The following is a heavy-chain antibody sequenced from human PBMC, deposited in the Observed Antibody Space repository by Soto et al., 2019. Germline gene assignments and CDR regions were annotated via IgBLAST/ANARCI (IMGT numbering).Heavy chain of an antibody. Sequence: QVQLQESGPGLVKPSGTLSLTCAVSGGSISSSNWWSWVRQPPGKGLEWIGEIYHSGSTNYNPSHKSRVPISVDKSQNQFSLKLSSVTAADTAVYYCETTKNIYSSSWIDPWGQGTLVTVSS. CDR2: IYHSGST. CDR1: GGSISSSNW. D-gene: IGHD6-13*01. V-gene: IGHV4-4*02. CDR3: ETTKNIYSSSWIDP. J-gene: IGHJ5*02.